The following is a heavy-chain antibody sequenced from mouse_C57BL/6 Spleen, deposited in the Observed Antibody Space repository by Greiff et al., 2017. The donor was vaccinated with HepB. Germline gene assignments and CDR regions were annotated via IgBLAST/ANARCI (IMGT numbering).Heavy chain of an antibody. CDR3: AREAQAAFDY. CDR2: IDPSDSET. CDR1: GYTFTSYW. J-gene: IGHJ2*01. Sequence: QVQLKQPGAELVRPGSSVKLSCKASGYTFTSYWMHWVKQRPIQGLEWIGNIDPSDSETHYNQKFKDKATLTVDKSSSTAYMQLSSLTSEDSAVYYCAREAQAAFDYWGQGTTLTVSS. V-gene: IGHV1-52*01. D-gene: IGHD3-2*02.